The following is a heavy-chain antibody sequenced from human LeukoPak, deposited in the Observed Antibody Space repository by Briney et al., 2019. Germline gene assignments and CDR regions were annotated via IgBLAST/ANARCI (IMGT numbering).Heavy chain of an antibody. Sequence: PSPSLSLTCAVDGGSFSGSYCSSIRQPPGNGLELVGEIKHIGSTNYDPSLKNRVTISVDTSKNQFSLKLSSVTAADTAVYYCARGATRSPSRVPAYYYYMDVWGKGTTVTVSS. CDR2: IKHIGST. V-gene: IGHV4-34*01. D-gene: IGHD2-2*01. CDR1: GGSFSGSY. CDR3: ARGATRSPSRVPAYYYYMDV. J-gene: IGHJ6*03.